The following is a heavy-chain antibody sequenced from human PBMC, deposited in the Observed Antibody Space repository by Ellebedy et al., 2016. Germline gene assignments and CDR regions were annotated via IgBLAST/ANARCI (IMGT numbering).Heavy chain of an antibody. Sequence: SETLSLXCTVSGGSISSYYWSWIRQPPGKGLEWIGYIYYSGSTNYNPSLKSRVTISVDTSKNQFSLKLSSVTAADTAVYYCARIIEGRVSFDFWGQGTLVTVSS. CDR2: IYYSGST. J-gene: IGHJ4*02. CDR1: GGSISSYY. D-gene: IGHD2/OR15-2a*01. V-gene: IGHV4-59*01. CDR3: ARIIEGRVSFDF.